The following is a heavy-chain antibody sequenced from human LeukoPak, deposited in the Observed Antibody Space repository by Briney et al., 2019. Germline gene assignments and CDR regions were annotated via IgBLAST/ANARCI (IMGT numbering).Heavy chain of an antibody. D-gene: IGHD4-17*01. J-gene: IGHJ4*02. CDR1: GDSISSNRNY. Sequence: SETLSLTCSVSGDSISSNRNYWGWIRQPPGKGLEWVGSVYYSGGSYYNPSLKSRVTISIDTSKNQFSLKLSSVTAADTAVYYCARHLYGDYGTLDFWGQGTLVTVSS. V-gene: IGHV4-39*01. CDR3: ARHLYGDYGTLDF. CDR2: VYYSGGS.